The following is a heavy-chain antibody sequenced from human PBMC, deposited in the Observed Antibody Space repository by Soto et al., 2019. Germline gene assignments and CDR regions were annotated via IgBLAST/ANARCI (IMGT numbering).Heavy chain of an antibody. CDR3: ARVNYYDSSGYYLGSRIDY. J-gene: IGHJ4*02. CDR2: IYYSGST. Sequence: QVQLQESGPGLVKPSQTLSLTCTVSGGSISSGDYYWSWIRQPPGKGLEWIGYIYYSGSTYYNPSLKSRVTISVDTSKTQFSLKLSSVTAADTAVYYCARVNYYDSSGYYLGSRIDYWGQGTLVTVSS. D-gene: IGHD3-22*01. CDR1: GGSISSGDYY. V-gene: IGHV4-30-4*01.